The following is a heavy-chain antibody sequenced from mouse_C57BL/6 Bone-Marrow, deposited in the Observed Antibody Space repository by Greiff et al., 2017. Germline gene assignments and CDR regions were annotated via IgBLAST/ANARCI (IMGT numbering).Heavy chain of an antibody. V-gene: IGHV14-4*01. CDR3: KVSCGSSYVAWFAY. CDR1: GFNIKDDY. D-gene: IGHD1-1*01. CDR2: IDPENGDT. Sequence: VQLKESGAELVRPGASVKLSCTASGFNIKDDYMHWVKQRPEQGLEWIGWIDPENGDTEYASKFQGKATITADTSSNTAYLQLSSLTSEDTAVYYCKVSCGSSYVAWFAYWGQGTLVTVSA. J-gene: IGHJ3*01.